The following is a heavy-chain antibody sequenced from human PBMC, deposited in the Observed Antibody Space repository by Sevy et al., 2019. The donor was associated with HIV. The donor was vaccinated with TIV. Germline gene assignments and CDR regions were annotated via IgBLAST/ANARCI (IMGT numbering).Heavy chain of an antibody. CDR1: GFSFSTHA. CDR3: ARDAGYSTVWYPGY. V-gene: IGHV3-30*03. J-gene: IGHJ4*02. CDR2: ISFDGSDK. D-gene: IGHD6-19*01. Sequence: GGSLRLSCAASGFSFSTHAIHWVRKAPGKGLEWVAVISFDGSDKYYTDSVMGRFTISRDDSKNTLLLQVSSLRAEDTAVYYCARDAGYSTVWYPGYWGQGTLVTVSS.